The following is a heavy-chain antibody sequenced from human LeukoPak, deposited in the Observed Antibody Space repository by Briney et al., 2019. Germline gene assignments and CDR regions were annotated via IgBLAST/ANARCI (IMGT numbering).Heavy chain of an antibody. V-gene: IGHV4-4*07. CDR1: GGSISSYY. CDR3: AAGYQSAALIK. D-gene: IGHD6-6*01. Sequence: PSETLSLTCTVSGGSISSYYWSWIRRPAGKGLEWIGRMYTSGETNYNPTLKSRVTISLDTSKNQFSLRLSSVTAADTAVYYCAAGYQSAALIKWGQGTLVTVSS. CDR2: MYTSGET. J-gene: IGHJ4*02.